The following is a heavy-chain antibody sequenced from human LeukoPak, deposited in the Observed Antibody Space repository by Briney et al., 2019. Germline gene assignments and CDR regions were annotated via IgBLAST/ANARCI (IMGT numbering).Heavy chain of an antibody. Sequence: GASVKVSCKASGGTFSSYAISWVRRAPGQGLEWMGGIIPIFGTANYAQKFQGRVTITADKSTSTAYMELSSLRSEDTAVYYCARDWGSRVRGVISRNDYWGQGTLVTVSS. J-gene: IGHJ4*02. CDR1: GGTFSSYA. D-gene: IGHD3-10*01. CDR2: IIPIFGTA. V-gene: IGHV1-69*06. CDR3: ARDWGSRVRGVISRNDY.